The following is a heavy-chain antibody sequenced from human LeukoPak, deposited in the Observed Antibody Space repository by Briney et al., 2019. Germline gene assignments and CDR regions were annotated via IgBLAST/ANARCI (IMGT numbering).Heavy chain of an antibody. Sequence: PSETLSLTCTVSGGSISDYYWSWIRQSPGKGLEWIGYIYHSGTTNYNPSLKSRVTISVDTSKNQFSLDLTSVTAADTAVYYCATSGDILTGYQKVTLAYWGQGTLVSVSS. D-gene: IGHD3-9*01. V-gene: IGHV4-59*08. CDR2: IYHSGTT. J-gene: IGHJ4*02. CDR3: ATSGDILTGYQKVTLAY. CDR1: GGSISDYY.